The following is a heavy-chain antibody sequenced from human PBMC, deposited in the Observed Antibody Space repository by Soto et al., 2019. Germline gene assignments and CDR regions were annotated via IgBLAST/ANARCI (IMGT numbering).Heavy chain of an antibody. J-gene: IGHJ3*02. CDR2: VKYDGSET. V-gene: IGHV3-7*01. CDR1: GFTFSSYA. CDR3: ARGHI. Sequence: GGSLRLSCAASGFTFSSYAMSWVRQAPGTGLEWVTNVKYDGSETYYVDSVKGRFTISRDNAKSSLFLQMNSLRAEDTAVYYCARGHIWGQGTLVTVAS.